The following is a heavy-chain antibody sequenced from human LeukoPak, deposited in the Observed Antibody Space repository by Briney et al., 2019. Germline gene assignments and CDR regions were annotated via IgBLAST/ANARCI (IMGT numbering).Heavy chain of an antibody. CDR2: IRASGGAT. Sequence: PAGGSLRLSCAASGFTFKKYDVTWVRQAPGKGLEWVSGIRASGGATYYADSVKGRFTISRDNAKNSLYLQVNSLRAEDTAVYYCARTVTVTTYYYYYYMDVWGKGTTVTVSS. J-gene: IGHJ6*03. D-gene: IGHD4-17*01. CDR3: ARTVTVTTYYYYYYMDV. V-gene: IGHV3-23*01. CDR1: GFTFKKYD.